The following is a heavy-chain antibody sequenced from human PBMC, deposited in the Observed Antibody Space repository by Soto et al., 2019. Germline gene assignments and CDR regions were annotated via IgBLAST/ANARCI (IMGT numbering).Heavy chain of an antibody. CDR3: ARALGVVTAVYYYGMDV. V-gene: IGHV1-69*02. D-gene: IGHD2-21*02. CDR1: GGTFSSYT. Sequence: QVQLVQSGAEVKKPGSSVKVSCKASGGTFSSYTISWVRQAPGQGLEWMGRIIPILGIANYAQKFQGRVTITADQSTSTAYMELGSLRSEDTAVYYCARALGVVTAVYYYGMDVWGQGTTVTVSS. CDR2: IIPILGIA. J-gene: IGHJ6*02.